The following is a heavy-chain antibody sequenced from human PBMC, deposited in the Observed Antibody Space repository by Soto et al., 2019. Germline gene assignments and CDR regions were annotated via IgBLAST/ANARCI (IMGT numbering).Heavy chain of an antibody. D-gene: IGHD6-19*01. CDR2: IYWDDDK. V-gene: IGHV2-5*02. J-gene: IGHJ4*02. Sequence: QITLKESGPTLVKPTQTLTLTCTFSGFSLSTSGVGVGWIRQPPGKALEWLALIYWDDDKRYSPSLKSRLTITGDTSKNQVVLKMTNIDPVNTATYYCARRITVPGHWQIDYWGQGTLVTVSS. CDR3: ARRITVPGHWQIDY. CDR1: GFSLSTSGVG.